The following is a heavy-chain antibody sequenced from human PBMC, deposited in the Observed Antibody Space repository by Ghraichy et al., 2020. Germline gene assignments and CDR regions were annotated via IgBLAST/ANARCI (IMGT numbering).Heavy chain of an antibody. CDR1: GYTFTGYY. D-gene: IGHD1-26*01. V-gene: IGHV1-2*02. J-gene: IGHJ3*02. Sequence: ASVKVSCKASGYTFTGYYIHWVRQAPGQGLEWMGWINPNHSGSHCAQKFQGRVTLTRDTSISTAYMELSRLRSDDTAVYFCARGNVVTATSPSDAFDIWGQGTMVTVSS. CDR2: INPNHSGS. CDR3: ARGNVVTATSPSDAFDI.